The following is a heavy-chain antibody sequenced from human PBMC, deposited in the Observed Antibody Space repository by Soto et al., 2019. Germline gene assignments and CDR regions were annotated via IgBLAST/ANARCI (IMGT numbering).Heavy chain of an antibody. CDR1: GFIFSNSW. CDR2: INQDGREK. V-gene: IGHV3-7*01. Sequence: GGSLRLSCAASGFIFSNSWMTWVRQAPGKGLEWVANINQDGREKYFVDSVKGRFTISRDNAKNSLYLQMNSLRADDTAIYYCARGHYGMDVWGQGTTVTVSS. CDR3: ARGHYGMDV. J-gene: IGHJ6*02.